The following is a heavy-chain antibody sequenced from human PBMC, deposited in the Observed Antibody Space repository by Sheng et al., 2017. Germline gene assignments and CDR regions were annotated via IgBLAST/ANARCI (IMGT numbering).Heavy chain of an antibody. CDR1: GGSFSGYY. CDR2: INHSGST. D-gene: IGHD1-1*01. J-gene: IGHJ6*02. V-gene: IGHV4-34*01. Sequence: QVQLQQWGAGLLKPSETLSLTCAVYGGSFSGYYWSWIRQPPGKGLEWIGEINHSGSTNYNPSLKSRVTISVDTSKNQFSLKLSSVTAADTAVYYCARGVDWNTHYYGMDVWGQGTTVTVSS. CDR3: ARGVDWNTHYYGMDV.